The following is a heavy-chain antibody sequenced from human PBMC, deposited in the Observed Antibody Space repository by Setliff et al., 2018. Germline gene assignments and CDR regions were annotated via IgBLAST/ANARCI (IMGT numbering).Heavy chain of an antibody. CDR2: ITTSGGST. CDR1: GFTFDDYA. V-gene: IGHV3-23*01. J-gene: IGHJ4*02. CDR3: AKGGSDFWSELDY. D-gene: IGHD3-3*01. Sequence: GGSLRLSCAASGFTFDDYAMSWVRQTPGKGLEWVSAITTSGGSTYYADSVKGRFTISRDDSKNTLYLQMLSLRAEDTAVYYCAKGGSDFWSELDYWGQGTLVTVSS.